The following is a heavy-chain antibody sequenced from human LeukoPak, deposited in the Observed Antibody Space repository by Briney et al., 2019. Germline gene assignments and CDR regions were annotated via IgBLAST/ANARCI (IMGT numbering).Heavy chain of an antibody. J-gene: IGHJ6*03. CDR2: ISSSSSYI. CDR1: GFTFSSYS. Sequence: GGSLRLSCAASGFTFSSYSMNWVRQAPGKGLEWVSSISSSSSYIYYADSVKGRFTISRDNAKNSLYLQMSSLRAEDTAVYYCARVGSRQTWFGELYYYYYYMDVWGKGTTVTISS. CDR3: ARVGSRQTWFGELYYYYYYMDV. D-gene: IGHD3-10*01. V-gene: IGHV3-21*01.